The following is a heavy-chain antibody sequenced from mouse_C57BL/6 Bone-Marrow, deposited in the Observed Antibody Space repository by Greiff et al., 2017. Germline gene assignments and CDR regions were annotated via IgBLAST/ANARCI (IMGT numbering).Heavy chain of an antibody. CDR3: ARYEY. Sequence: QVQLQQPGAELVRPGTSVKLSCKASGYTFTSYWMHWVKQRPGQGLEWIGVIDPSDSYTNYNQKFKGKATLTVDTSSSTAYMQLSSLTSEDSAVYYCARYEYWGQGTTLTDSS. V-gene: IGHV1-59*01. J-gene: IGHJ2*01. CDR2: IDPSDSYT. D-gene: IGHD2-12*01. CDR1: GYTFTSYW.